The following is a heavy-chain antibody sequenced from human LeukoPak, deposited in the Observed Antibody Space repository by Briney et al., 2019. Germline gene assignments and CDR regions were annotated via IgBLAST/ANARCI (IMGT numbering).Heavy chain of an antibody. CDR3: ARIRVSAFDY. V-gene: IGHV2-70*11. CDR2: IDWDDVK. Sequence: LRLSCAASGFTVSSNYMSWVRQPPGKALEWLARIDWDDVKYYSTFLKTRLTISKDTSKSQVVLTMTNMDPVDTATYYCARIRVSAFDYWGQGALVTVSS. CDR1: GFTVSSNY. J-gene: IGHJ4*02.